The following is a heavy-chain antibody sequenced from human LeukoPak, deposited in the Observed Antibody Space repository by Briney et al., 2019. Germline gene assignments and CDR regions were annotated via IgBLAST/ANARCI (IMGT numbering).Heavy chain of an antibody. CDR2: ISYDRSNE. J-gene: IGHJ6*02. D-gene: IGHD1-1*01. CDR3: ARAIGTDYYYYYGMDV. CDR1: GFTFSSYA. Sequence: GGSLRLSCAASGFTFSSYAMHWVRQAPGKGLEWVAVISYDRSNEYYADSVKGRFTISRDNSKNTLYLQMNSLRAEDTAVYYCARAIGTDYYYYYGMDVWGQGTTVTVSS. V-gene: IGHV3-30*04.